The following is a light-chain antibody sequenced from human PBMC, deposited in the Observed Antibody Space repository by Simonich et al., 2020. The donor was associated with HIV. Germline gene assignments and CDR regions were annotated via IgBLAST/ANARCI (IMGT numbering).Light chain of an antibody. Sequence: DIQMTQSPSSLSASVGGRVTITCRASQSNSSYLNWFQHKPGKAPKLLIYAAFRLQSGVPSRFSGSGSGTESTLTISSLQPEDFATYFCQQSYSTPSTFGQGTKLEIK. CDR3: QQSYSTPST. V-gene: IGKV1-39*01. CDR1: QSNSSY. CDR2: AAF. J-gene: IGKJ2*01.